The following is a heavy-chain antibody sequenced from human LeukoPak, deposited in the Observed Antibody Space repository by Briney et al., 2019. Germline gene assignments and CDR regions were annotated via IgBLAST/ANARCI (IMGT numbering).Heavy chain of an antibody. J-gene: IGHJ3*02. V-gene: IGHV4-4*09. D-gene: IGHD6-6*01. CDR1: GGSISSYY. CDR3: ARHREYSSSTDAFDI. CDR2: IYTSGST. Sequence: SETLSLTCTVSGGSISSYYRSWIRQPPGKGLEWIGYIYTSGSTNYNPSLKSRVTISVDTSKNQFSLKLSSVTTADTAVYYCARHREYSSSTDAFDIWGQGTMVTVSS.